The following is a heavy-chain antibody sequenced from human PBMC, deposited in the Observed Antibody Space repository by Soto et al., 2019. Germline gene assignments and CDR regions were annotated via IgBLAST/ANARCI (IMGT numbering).Heavy chain of an antibody. Sequence: QVQLVESGGGVVQPGRSLRLSCAASGFTFSSYGMHWVRQAPGKGLEWVAVISYDGSNKYYADSVKGRFTISRDNSKNTLYLQMNSLRAEDTAVYYCAKALGYTYYFDYWGQGTLVTVSS. CDR2: ISYDGSNK. CDR3: AKALGYTYYFDY. CDR1: GFTFSSYG. J-gene: IGHJ4*02. D-gene: IGHD5-12*01. V-gene: IGHV3-30*18.